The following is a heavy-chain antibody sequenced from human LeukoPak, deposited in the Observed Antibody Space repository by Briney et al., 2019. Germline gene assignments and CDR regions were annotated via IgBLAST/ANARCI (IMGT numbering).Heavy chain of an antibody. CDR1: GYSISSGYY. V-gene: IGHV4-38-2*02. CDR3: ARKVGTRTVTTFFDY. J-gene: IGHJ4*02. Sequence: SETLSLTCTVSGYSISSGYYWGWIRQPPGKGLEWIGSIYHSGSTYYNPSLKSRVTISVDTSKNQFSLKLSSVTAADTAVYYCARKVGTRTVTTFFDYWGQGTLVTVSS. CDR2: IYHSGST. D-gene: IGHD4-17*01.